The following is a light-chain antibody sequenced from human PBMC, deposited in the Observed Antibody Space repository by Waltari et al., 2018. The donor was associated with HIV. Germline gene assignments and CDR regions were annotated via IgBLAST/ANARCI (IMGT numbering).Light chain of an antibody. CDR1: QSLLYRSNNTNY. CDR2: WAS. Sequence: DIVMTQSPDSLTVSLGARATITCRSSQSLLYRSNNTNYLAWDQQKPGQPTKLLFYWASTRESGVSNRFSGSESGTNFTLTISDLQADDVALYYCQQYYSTPRTFGQGTRLEI. J-gene: IGKJ2*01. CDR3: QQYYSTPRT. V-gene: IGKV4-1*01.